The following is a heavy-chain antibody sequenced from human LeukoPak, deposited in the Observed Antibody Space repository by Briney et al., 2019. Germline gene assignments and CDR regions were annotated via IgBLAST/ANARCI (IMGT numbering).Heavy chain of an antibody. CDR3: ARGPAIWGSYRYTLASAFDI. Sequence: GGSLRLSCAASGFTFSSYSMNWVRQAPGKGLEWVSYISSSSSTIYYADSVKGRFTISRDNAKNSLYLQMNSLRAEDTAVYYCARGPAIWGSYRYTLASAFDIWGQGTMVTVSS. CDR1: GFTFSSYS. CDR2: ISSSSSTI. J-gene: IGHJ3*02. D-gene: IGHD3-16*02. V-gene: IGHV3-48*01.